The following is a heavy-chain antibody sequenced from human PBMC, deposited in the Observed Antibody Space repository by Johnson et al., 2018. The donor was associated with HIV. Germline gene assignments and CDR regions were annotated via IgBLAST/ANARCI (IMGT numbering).Heavy chain of an antibody. CDR2: IRYDGSNK. CDR1: GFTFSSYG. V-gene: IGHV3-30*02. CDR3: AKDRFFYVPRSESYYKVFFALDI. J-gene: IGHJ3*02. D-gene: IGHD3-10*01. Sequence: QVQLVESGGGVVQPGGSLRLSCAASGFTFSSYGMHWVRQAPGKGLEWVAFIRYDGSNKYYADSVKGRFTISRDNSKNTVYLQMNSLRLEDTAVYSCAKDRFFYVPRSESYYKVFFALDIWGQGTMVTVSS.